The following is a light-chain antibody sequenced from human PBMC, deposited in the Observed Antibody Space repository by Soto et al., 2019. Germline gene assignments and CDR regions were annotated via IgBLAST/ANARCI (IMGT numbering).Light chain of an antibody. Sequence: QSVLTQPASVSGSPGQSITMSCTGASSDIGGYNYVSWYRQHPGEAPKLMIYEVTNRPSGVSNRFSGSKSGNTASLTISGLQAEDEADYYCCSYTRSGTPVFGGGTKLTVL. CDR2: EVT. V-gene: IGLV2-14*01. CDR3: CSYTRSGTPV. CDR1: SSDIGGYNY. J-gene: IGLJ3*02.